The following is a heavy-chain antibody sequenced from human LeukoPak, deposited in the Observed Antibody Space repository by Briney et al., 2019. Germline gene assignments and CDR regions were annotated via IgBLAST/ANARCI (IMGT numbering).Heavy chain of an antibody. Sequence: GRSLRLSCAASGFTFSSYGIPWVRQAPGKGLEWVAVIWYDGINKYYAGSVEGRFTISRDNSKNSLYLQMNSLRSEDTAVYYCARDRLLWFGELSSHYYYYGMDVWGQGTTVTVSS. CDR2: IWYDGINK. CDR1: GFTFSSYG. V-gene: IGHV3-33*01. J-gene: IGHJ6*02. D-gene: IGHD3-10*01. CDR3: ARDRLLWFGELSSHYYYYGMDV.